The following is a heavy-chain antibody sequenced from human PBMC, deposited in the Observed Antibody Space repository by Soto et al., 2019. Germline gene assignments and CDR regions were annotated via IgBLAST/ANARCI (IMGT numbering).Heavy chain of an antibody. CDR1: GFTFSSYA. V-gene: IGHV3-23*01. D-gene: IGHD2-15*01. CDR2: ISGSGGST. Sequence: EVQLLESGGGLVQPGGSLRLSCAASGFTFSSYAMSWVRQAPGKGLEWVSAISGSGGSTYYADSVKGRFTISRDNSKNTRYLQMNSLRAEDTAVYYCAKTYVVVVAATYHYFDYWGQGTLVTVSS. J-gene: IGHJ4*02. CDR3: AKTYVVVVAATYHYFDY.